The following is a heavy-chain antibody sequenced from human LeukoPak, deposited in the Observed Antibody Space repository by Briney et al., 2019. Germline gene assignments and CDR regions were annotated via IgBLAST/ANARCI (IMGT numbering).Heavy chain of an antibody. V-gene: IGHV3-7*01. J-gene: IGHJ4*02. CDR1: GFTFSSYW. D-gene: IGHD1-1*01. CDR3: ARDKIEGPTKLDY. Sequence: PGGSLRLSCAASGFTFSSYWMSWVRQAPGKGLEWVSNIKHDESEKYYVDSVKGRFTISRDNAKNTLYLQMNSLRAEDTAVYYCARDKIEGPTKLDYWGQGILVTVSS. CDR2: IKHDESEK.